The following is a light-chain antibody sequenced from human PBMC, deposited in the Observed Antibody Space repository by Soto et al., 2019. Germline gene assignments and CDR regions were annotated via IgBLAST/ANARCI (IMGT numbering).Light chain of an antibody. CDR2: GTS. CDR1: QNISRS. Sequence: EIVMTQSPVTLSVSPGARATLSCRASQNISRSLAWYQQKPGQGPSLLIYGTSTRAGGVPARFSGGGSGTEFTLTISSLQPDDFATYYCQHYNSYSEAFGQGTKVDIK. CDR3: QHYNSYSEA. J-gene: IGKJ1*01. V-gene: IGKV3-15*01.